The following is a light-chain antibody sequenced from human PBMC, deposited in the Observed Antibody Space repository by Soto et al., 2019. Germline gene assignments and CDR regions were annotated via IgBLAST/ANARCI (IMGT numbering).Light chain of an antibody. CDR2: DAS. Sequence: IQMTQSPSTLSASVGDRVTITCRASQSIGAWLAWYQQKPGKAPNLLIYDASSLESGVPSRFSGSGSGTEFTLTINSLQPDDFGTFYCQHYSTYSLTFGPGTIVDIK. CDR3: QHYSTYSLT. J-gene: IGKJ3*01. CDR1: QSIGAW. V-gene: IGKV1-5*01.